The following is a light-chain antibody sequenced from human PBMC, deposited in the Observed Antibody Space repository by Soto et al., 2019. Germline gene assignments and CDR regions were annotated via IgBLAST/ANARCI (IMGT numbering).Light chain of an antibody. Sequence: ELVLTQAPATLSLSPGERATLSCRASLSFAGYLAWYPHNPGQGPKLLSYESSTKSTGTPARFRGSVSGTDVTLTISSLEPEDCASYYCHHRSNWRMYTFGQGTKLEIK. J-gene: IGKJ2*01. CDR3: HHRSNWRMYT. V-gene: IGKV3-11*01. CDR1: LSFAGY. CDR2: ESS.